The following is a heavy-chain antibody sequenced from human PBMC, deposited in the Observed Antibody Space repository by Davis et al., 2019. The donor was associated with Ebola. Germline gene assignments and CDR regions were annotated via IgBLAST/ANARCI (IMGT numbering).Heavy chain of an antibody. J-gene: IGHJ4*02. V-gene: IGHV4-59*05. D-gene: IGHD6-13*01. CDR2: MYYSGST. Sequence: ESLKISCAASGFTFSSYSMNWVRQAPGKGLEWIGSMYYSGSTYYNPSLKSRVTISVDTSKNQFSLKLSSVTAADTAVYFCARGPSTGNSFSYWGLGTLVSVSS. CDR3: ARGPSTGNSFSY. CDR1: GFTFSSYSMN.